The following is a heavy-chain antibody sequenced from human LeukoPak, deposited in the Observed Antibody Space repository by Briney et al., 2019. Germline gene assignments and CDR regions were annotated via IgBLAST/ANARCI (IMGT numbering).Heavy chain of an antibody. V-gene: IGHV1-2*02. CDR2: INPNSGGT. D-gene: IGHD2-2*01. J-gene: IGHJ4*02. Sequence: GASVKVSCKASGYTFTGYYMHWVRQAPGQGLEWMGWINPNSGGTNYAQKFQGRVTMTRDTSISTAYMELSRLRSDDTAVYYCAGDLYRVGSSTRFPRKWGQGTLVNGSS. CDR3: AGDLYRVGSSTRFPRK. CDR1: GYTFTGYY.